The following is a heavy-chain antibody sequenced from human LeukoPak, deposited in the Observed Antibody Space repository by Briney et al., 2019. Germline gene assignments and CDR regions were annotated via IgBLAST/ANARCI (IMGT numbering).Heavy chain of an antibody. D-gene: IGHD1-26*01. CDR3: ARVLSGSYFQH. J-gene: IGHJ1*01. CDR1: GGPISSGSYY. V-gene: IGHV4-61*02. CDR2: IYTSAST. Sequence: SETLSLTCTVSGGPISSGSYYWSWIRQPAGKGLEWIGRIYTSASTNYNPSLKSRVIISVDTSKNQFSLKLSSVTAADTAVYYCARVLSGSYFQHWGQGTLVTVSS.